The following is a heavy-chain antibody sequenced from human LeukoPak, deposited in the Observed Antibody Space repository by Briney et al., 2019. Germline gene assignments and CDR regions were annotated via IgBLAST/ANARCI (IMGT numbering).Heavy chain of an antibody. V-gene: IGHV1-69*05. CDR2: IIPIFGTA. CDR3: ARDHIAAVDPYNRFDP. J-gene: IGHJ5*02. Sequence: SVKVSCKASGGTLSSYAISWVRQAPGQGLEWMGGIIPIFGTANYAQKFQGRVTITTDESTSTAYMELSSLRSEDTAVYYCARDHIAAVDPYNRFDPWGQGTLVTVSS. D-gene: IGHD6-13*01. CDR1: GGTLSSYA.